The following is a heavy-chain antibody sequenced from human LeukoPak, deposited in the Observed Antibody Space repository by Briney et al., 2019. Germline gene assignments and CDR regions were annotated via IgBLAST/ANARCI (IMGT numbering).Heavy chain of an antibody. CDR2: INHSGST. V-gene: IGHV4-39*07. CDR1: GGSVSSGSYY. Sequence: SSETLSLTCTVSGGSVSSGSYYWSWIRQPPGKGLEWIGEINHSGSTNYNPSLKSRVTISVDTSKNQFSLKLSSVTAADTAVYYCARGGHSYGFGRTWGQGTLVTVSS. J-gene: IGHJ5*02. D-gene: IGHD5-18*01. CDR3: ARGGHSYGFGRT.